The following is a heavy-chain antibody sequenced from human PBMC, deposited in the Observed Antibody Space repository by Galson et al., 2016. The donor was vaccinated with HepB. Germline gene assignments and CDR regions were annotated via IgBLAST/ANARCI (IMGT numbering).Heavy chain of an antibody. CDR1: GFTFDDYA. D-gene: IGHD6-19*01. V-gene: IGHV3-9*01. J-gene: IGHJ4*02. Sequence: SLRLSCAASGFTFDDYAMHWVRQAPGKGLEWVSGISWNSGSIVYADSVKGRFTISRDNAKNSLYLQMNSLRAEDTALYYCARAGIRGSGSQYFDYWGQGTLVTVSS. CDR3: ARAGIRGSGSQYFDY. CDR2: ISWNSGSI.